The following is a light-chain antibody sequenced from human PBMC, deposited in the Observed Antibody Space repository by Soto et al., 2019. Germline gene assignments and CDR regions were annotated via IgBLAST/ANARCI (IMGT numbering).Light chain of an antibody. CDR3: CSYAGSFTWL. V-gene: IGLV2-11*01. J-gene: IGLJ3*02. CDR1: XXXVGNYNY. Sequence: QSALTQPRSVSGSPGQSVTXXXXGXXXXVGNYNYVSWYQQYPGKAPKLMIYEVSKRPSGVPDRFSGSKSGNTASLTISGLQTEDEADYYCCSYAGSFTWLFGGGTKLTVL. CDR2: EVS.